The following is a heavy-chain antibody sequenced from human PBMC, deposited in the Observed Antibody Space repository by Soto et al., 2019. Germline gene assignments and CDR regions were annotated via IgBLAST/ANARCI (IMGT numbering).Heavy chain of an antibody. D-gene: IGHD4-17*01. J-gene: IGHJ4*01. CDR2: ISTVPEIV. V-gene: IGHV3-48*01. CDR3: AKDRWVTTRSFDF. Sequence: EVQLVESGGGFIQAGGSLRLSCAAYGFTFSDYSFNWVRQAPGRGPEWISFISTVPEIVYYADSVRGRFAISRDNAKNSLFLQMNSLRAEDTAVYYCAKDRWVTTRSFDFWGHGTLVTVS. CDR1: GFTFSDYS.